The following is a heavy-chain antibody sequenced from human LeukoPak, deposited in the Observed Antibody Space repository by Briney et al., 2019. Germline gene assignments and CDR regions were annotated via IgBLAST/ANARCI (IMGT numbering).Heavy chain of an antibody. D-gene: IGHD4-11*01. J-gene: IGHJ4*02. CDR2: IWYDGSNE. CDR3: AKDSGSYSNYETN. Sequence: GGSLRLSCAASGFTFSIYGMHWVRQAPAKGLEWVAVIWYDGSNEYYADSVKGRFTISRDNSKNTLYLQMNSLRAEDTAVYYCAKDSGSYSNYETNWGQGTLVTVSS. CDR1: GFTFSIYG. V-gene: IGHV3-33*06.